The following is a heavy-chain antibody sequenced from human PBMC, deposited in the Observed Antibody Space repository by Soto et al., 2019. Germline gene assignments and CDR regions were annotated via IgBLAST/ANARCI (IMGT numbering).Heavy chain of an antibody. J-gene: IGHJ4*02. V-gene: IGHV3-30*09. CDR1: GFNFRTFT. D-gene: IGHD2-15*01. Sequence: GGSLRLSCASSGFNFRTFTMHWVRQAPGKGLEWVAGISYDGINAYYADSVKGRFAISRDNSKNTLYLQMNSLRAEDTAVYYCAKDQEVVVAAYFDYWGQGTLVTVSS. CDR2: ISYDGINA. CDR3: AKDQEVVVAAYFDY.